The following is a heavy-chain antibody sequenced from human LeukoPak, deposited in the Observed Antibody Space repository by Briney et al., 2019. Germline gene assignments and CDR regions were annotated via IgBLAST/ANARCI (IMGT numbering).Heavy chain of an antibody. CDR1: GFTFGSNS. J-gene: IGHJ4*02. V-gene: IGHV3-21*01. CDR2: ISSSSSYI. CDR3: ARDRPGDYVWGSYFY. Sequence: KPGGSLRLSCAASGFTFGSNSMNCVRQPPGKWLEWVLSISSSSSYIYYADSVKGRFTIARDNAKNSLYLQMNNMRADDTAVYYCARDRPGDYVWGSYFYWGQGTLVTVSS. D-gene: IGHD3-16*01.